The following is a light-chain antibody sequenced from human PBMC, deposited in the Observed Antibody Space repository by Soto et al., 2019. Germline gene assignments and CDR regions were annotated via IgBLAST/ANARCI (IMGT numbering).Light chain of an antibody. CDR3: QQYSNGPSWT. Sequence: EKVMTQSPATLSMSPGERATLSCRASQSVSNFLAWYQQKPGQAPRLLIYGASTRATGVPARVSGSGSGTEFTLTTSGLQSEDFAVYYGQQYSNGPSWTCGQGTKVEVK. V-gene: IGKV3-15*01. CDR1: QSVSNF. J-gene: IGKJ1*01. CDR2: GAS.